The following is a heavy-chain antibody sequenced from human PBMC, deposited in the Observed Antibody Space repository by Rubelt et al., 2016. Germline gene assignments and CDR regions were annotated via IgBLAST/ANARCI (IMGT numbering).Heavy chain of an antibody. CDR2: INHSGRT. CDR3: ARGWGSRWYYFDY. D-gene: IGHD6-13*01. CDR1: GGSFSGYY. J-gene: IGHJ4*02. Sequence: QVQLQQWGAGLLKPSETLSLTCAVYGGSFSGYYWSWIRQPPGKGLEWIGEINHSGRTNYNPSLKSRVTISVDTSKNQFSLKLNSVTAADTAVYFCARGWGSRWYYFDYWGQGILVTVSS. V-gene: IGHV4-34*01.